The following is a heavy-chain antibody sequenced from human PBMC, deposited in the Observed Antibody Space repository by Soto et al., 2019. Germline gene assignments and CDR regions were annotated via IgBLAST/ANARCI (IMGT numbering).Heavy chain of an antibody. D-gene: IGHD6-13*01. J-gene: IGHJ4*02. CDR1: EFSFSSYE. CDR2: ISSSGTTI. Sequence: EVQLVESGGGLVQPGGSLRLSCVACEFSFSSYEMNWFRQAPGKGLEWVSYISSSGTTIYYTDSVKGRFTISRDNAKKSLYLQMNSLRAEDTAVYYCVRFGGAAAGPGDYWGQGTLVTVSS. V-gene: IGHV3-48*03. CDR3: VRFGGAAAGPGDY.